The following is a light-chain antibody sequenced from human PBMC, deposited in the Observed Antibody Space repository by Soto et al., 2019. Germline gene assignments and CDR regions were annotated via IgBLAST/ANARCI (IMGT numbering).Light chain of an antibody. V-gene: IGKV1-9*01. CDR2: AAS. Sequence: IQLTQSPSSLSASVGDRVTITCRASQDIAIYLAWYQQKPGEAPKLLIYAASTLYGGVPSRFSGSGSGTDFALTITSLQAEDFATYYCQQLCIYPSTFGGGTKVEIK. J-gene: IGKJ4*01. CDR3: QQLCIYPST. CDR1: QDIAIY.